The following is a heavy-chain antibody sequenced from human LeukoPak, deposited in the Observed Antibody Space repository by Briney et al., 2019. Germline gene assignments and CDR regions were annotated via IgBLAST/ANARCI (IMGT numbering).Heavy chain of an antibody. CDR2: IIPIFGTA. J-gene: IGHJ6*02. CDR1: GYTFTSYG. V-gene: IGHV1-69*13. Sequence: ASVKVSCKASGYTFTSYGISWVRQAPGQGLEWMGGIIPIFGTANYAQKFQGRVTITADESTSTAYMELSSLRSEDTAVYYCAVPTRLHYYYGMDVWGQGTTVTVSS. CDR3: AVPTRLHYYYGMDV. D-gene: IGHD2-15*01.